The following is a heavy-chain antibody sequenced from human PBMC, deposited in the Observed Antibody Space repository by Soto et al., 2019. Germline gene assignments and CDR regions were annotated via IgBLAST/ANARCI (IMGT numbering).Heavy chain of an antibody. D-gene: IGHD2-2*01. CDR1: GYSFTSYW. CDR2: IYPGDSDT. CDR3: ARHVNVQLPPKLNWFDP. Sequence: GESLKISCKGSGYSFTSYWIGWVRQMPGKGLEWMGIIYPGDSDTRYSPSFQGQVTISADKSISTAYLQWSSLKASDTAMYYCARHVNVQLPPKLNWFDPWGQGTLVTVSS. J-gene: IGHJ5*02. V-gene: IGHV5-51*01.